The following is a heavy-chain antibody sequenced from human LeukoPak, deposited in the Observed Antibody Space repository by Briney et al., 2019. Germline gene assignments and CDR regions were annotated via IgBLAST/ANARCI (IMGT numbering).Heavy chain of an antibody. V-gene: IGHV3-21*04. J-gene: IGHJ6*03. CDR3: ARDWRAYHYYFMDV. Sequence: GGSLRLSCAASGFTFSSYSMNWVRQAPGKGLEWVSSISSSSSYIYYADSVKGRFTISKDNAKNSLYLQMNSLRAEDTAVYYCARDWRAYHYYFMDVWGKGTTVTVSS. CDR1: GFTFSSYS. CDR2: ISSSSSYI.